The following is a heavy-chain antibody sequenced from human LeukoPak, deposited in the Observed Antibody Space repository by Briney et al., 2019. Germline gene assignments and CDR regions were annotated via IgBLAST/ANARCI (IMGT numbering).Heavy chain of an antibody. CDR3: AIWIEG. CDR2: ISYDGSNK. J-gene: IGHJ4*02. Sequence: GRSLRLSCAASGFTFSSYAMHWVRQAPGKGLEWVAVISYDGSNKYYADSVKGRFTISRDNSKNTLYLQMNSLRAEDTAVYYCAIWIEGWGQGTLVTVSS. CDR1: GFTFSSYA. D-gene: IGHD2-2*03. V-gene: IGHV3-30-3*01.